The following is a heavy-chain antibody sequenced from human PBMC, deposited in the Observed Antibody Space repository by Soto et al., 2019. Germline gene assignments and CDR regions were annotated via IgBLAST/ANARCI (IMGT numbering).Heavy chain of an antibody. CDR3: ARSRGYTYGFDY. D-gene: IGHD5-18*01. V-gene: IGHV3-30-3*01. CDR2: ISYDGDNK. J-gene: IGHJ4*02. Sequence: GWSLRLSCAASGLTFSSYAMHWVRQAPGKGLEWVAFISYDGDNKFYADSVKGRFTISRDNSKNTLYLQVNSLRVKDTAVYYCARSRGYTYGFDYWGQGTLVTVSS. CDR1: GLTFSSYA.